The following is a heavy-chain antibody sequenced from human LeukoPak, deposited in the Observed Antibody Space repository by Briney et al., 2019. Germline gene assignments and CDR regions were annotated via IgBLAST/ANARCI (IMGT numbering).Heavy chain of an antibody. CDR1: GFTLSIYA. Sequence: GGSLRLSCAASGFTLSIYAMSWVRQAPGKGLEWVSAISGSGGSTYYADSVKGRFTISRDSSKNTLYLQMNSLRAEDTAVYYCAKDLTEPRLTFDYWGQGTLVTVSS. V-gene: IGHV3-23*01. D-gene: IGHD1-14*01. CDR2: ISGSGGST. J-gene: IGHJ4*02. CDR3: AKDLTEPRLTFDY.